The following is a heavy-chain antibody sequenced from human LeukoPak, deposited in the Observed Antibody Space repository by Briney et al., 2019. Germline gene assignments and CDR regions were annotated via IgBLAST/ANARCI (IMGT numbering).Heavy chain of an antibody. CDR3: ATEAGPYYGSGLPTGY. CDR1: GYTFTGYY. V-gene: IGHV1-2*02. CDR2: INPNSGGT. Sequence: ASVKVSCKASGYTFTGYYMHWVRQAPGQGLEWMGWINPNSGGTNYAQKFQGRVIMNRDTSISTAYMELSRLRSDDTAVYYCATEAGPYYGSGLPTGYWGQGTLVTVSS. D-gene: IGHD3-10*01. J-gene: IGHJ4*02.